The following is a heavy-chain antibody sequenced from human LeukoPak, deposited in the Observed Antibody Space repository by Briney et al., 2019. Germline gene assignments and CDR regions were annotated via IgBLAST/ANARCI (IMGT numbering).Heavy chain of an antibody. Sequence: GGSLRLSCAASGFTFSNHAMNWVRQAPGKGLEWVTTISFDGTDKYYADAVTGRFTISRDNSKDTLYLQLDSLRTEDTALYSCAREGRLLLWFGELPDYYGMDVWGQGTTVTVSS. CDR2: ISFDGTDK. CDR3: AREGRLLLWFGELPDYYGMDV. D-gene: IGHD3-10*01. V-gene: IGHV3-30-3*01. J-gene: IGHJ6*02. CDR1: GFTFSNHA.